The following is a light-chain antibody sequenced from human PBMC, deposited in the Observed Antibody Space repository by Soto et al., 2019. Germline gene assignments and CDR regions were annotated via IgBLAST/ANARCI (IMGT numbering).Light chain of an antibody. CDR1: SSDVGGYNY. CDR2: AVS. V-gene: IGLV2-14*03. Sequence: QSVLTQPASVSGSPGQSITISCTGTSSDVGGYNYVSWYQHHPGKAPKLMIYAVSERPSGVSNRFSGSKSGSTASLTISGLQAEDEADYYCNSYTSSSTLVFGTGTKVTVL. J-gene: IGLJ1*01. CDR3: NSYTSSSTLV.